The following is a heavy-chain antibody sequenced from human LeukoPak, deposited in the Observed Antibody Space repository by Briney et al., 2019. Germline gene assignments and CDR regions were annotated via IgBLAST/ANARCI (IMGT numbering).Heavy chain of an antibody. CDR3: ARDIPVVIGRANWFDS. Sequence: SVKVSCKASGGTFSSYAISWVRQAPGQGLEWMGRIIPIFGTANYAQKFQGRVTITTDESTSTAYMELSSLRSEDTAVYYCARDIPVVIGRANWFDSWGQGTLVTVSS. CDR2: IIPIFGTA. D-gene: IGHD2-21*01. J-gene: IGHJ5*01. V-gene: IGHV1-69*05. CDR1: GGTFSSYA.